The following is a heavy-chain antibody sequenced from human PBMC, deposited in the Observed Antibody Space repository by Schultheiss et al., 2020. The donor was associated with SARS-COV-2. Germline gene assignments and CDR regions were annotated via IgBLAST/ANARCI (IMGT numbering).Heavy chain of an antibody. CDR3: ARESRRTGAVGWFDP. CDR1: GFIFSNYW. D-gene: IGHD1-14*01. Sequence: GESLKISCAVSGFIFSNYWMHWVRQAPGKGLVWVSRINSDGSSTYYADSVKGRFTISRDNAKNTLYLQMNSLRAEDTAVYYCARESRRTGAVGWFDPWGQGTLVTVSS. V-gene: IGHV3-74*01. CDR2: INSDGSST. J-gene: IGHJ5*02.